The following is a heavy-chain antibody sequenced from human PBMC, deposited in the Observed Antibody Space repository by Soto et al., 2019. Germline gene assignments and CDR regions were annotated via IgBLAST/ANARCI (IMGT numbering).Heavy chain of an antibody. D-gene: IGHD6-6*01. V-gene: IGHV4-59*01. Sequence: SETLSLTCTVSGGSISDFYWSWIRQPPGKGLEWIGYIYYSGSTDYNPSLKSRVTISVDTSKNQFSLNLRSMSPADTAVYYCARVGGLAARTFDYWGPGTLVTVSS. CDR3: ARVGGLAARTFDY. CDR2: IYYSGST. J-gene: IGHJ4*02. CDR1: GGSISDFY.